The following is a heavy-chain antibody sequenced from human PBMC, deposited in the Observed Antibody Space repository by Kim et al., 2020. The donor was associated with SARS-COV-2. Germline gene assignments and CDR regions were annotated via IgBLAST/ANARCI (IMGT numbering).Heavy chain of an antibody. D-gene: IGHD3-10*01. CDR3: ARGLYYYGSGSYQRALYYGMDV. CDR1: GFTFSSYA. J-gene: IGHJ6*02. Sequence: GGSLRLSCAASGFTFSSYAMSWVRQAPGKGLEWVSAISGSGGSTYYADSVKGRFTISRDNSKNTLYLQMNSLRAEDTAVYYCARGLYYYGSGSYQRALYYGMDVCGQGTTVTVSS. CDR2: ISGSGGST. V-gene: IGHV3-23*01.